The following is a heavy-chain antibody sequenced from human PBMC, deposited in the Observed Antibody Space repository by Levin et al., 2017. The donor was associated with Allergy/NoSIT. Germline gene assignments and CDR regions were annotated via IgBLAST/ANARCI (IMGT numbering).Heavy chain of an antibody. Sequence: GGSLRLSCAASGFTFSSYGMHWVRQAPGKGLEWVAVIWYDGSYKYYADSLKGRFTISRDNSKNTLYLQMNSLRAEDTAVYYCVRYCSSTSCYTDGFDYWGQGTLVTVSS. CDR1: GFTFSSYG. CDR2: IWYDGSYK. J-gene: IGHJ4*02. V-gene: IGHV3-33*01. D-gene: IGHD2-2*02. CDR3: VRYCSSTSCYTDGFDY.